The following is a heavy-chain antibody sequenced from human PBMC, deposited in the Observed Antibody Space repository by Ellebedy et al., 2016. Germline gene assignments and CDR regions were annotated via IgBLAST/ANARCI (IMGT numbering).Heavy chain of an antibody. CDR3: ARSGVPAALDY. V-gene: IGHV4-59*12. CDR1: GGSISNYY. CDR2: IYYRGST. D-gene: IGHD2-2*01. J-gene: IGHJ4*02. Sequence: SETLSLTXTVSGGSISNYYWSWIRQPPGKGLEWIGYIYYRGSTNYNPSLKSRVTISLDTSKNQFSLKLSSVTAADTAVYYCARSGVPAALDYWGQGTLVTVSS.